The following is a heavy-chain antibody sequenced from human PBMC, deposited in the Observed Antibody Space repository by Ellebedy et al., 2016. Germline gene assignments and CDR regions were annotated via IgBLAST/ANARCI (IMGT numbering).Heavy chain of an antibody. CDR2: IYTSGSP. CDR1: GGSVDTYY. J-gene: IGHJ4*02. D-gene: IGHD3-3*01. CDR3: ASLTIPGGSDF. Sequence: SETLSLXCTVSGGSVDTYYWTWMRQSPGKGLEWIGRIYTSGSPIYNPSLKSRVTMSIDTSKNHFSLELNSVTAADTAVYYCASLTIPGGSDFWGQGTLVTVSS. V-gene: IGHV4-4*07.